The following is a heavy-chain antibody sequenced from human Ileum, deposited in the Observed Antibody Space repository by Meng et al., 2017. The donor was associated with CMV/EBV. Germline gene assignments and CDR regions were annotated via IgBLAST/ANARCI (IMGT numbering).Heavy chain of an antibody. CDR2: ISLGNGQT. CDR3: ARDVWGFDY. J-gene: IGHJ4*02. D-gene: IGHD7-27*01. V-gene: IGHV1-18*04. Sequence: QVHLLQSGVGVKKPGASVKISCKTSGYTCTDHNIGWVRQAPGQGLEWVGWISLGNGQTVYGHKVQGRVTVTTDTSTSTAYMELRSLRSDDTAMYYCARDVWGFDYWGQGTLVTVSS. CDR1: GYTCTDHN.